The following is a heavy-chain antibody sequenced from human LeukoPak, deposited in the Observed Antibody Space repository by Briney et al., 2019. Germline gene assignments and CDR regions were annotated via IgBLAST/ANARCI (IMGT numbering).Heavy chain of an antibody. CDR3: ARDRSSSWSAADY. V-gene: IGHV3-30-3*01. CDR2: ISYDGSNK. Sequence: GGSLRLSCAASGFTFSSYAMHWVRQAPGKGLEWVAVISYDGSNKYYADSVKGRFTISRDNAKNSLYLQMNSLRAEDTAVYYCARDRSSSWSAADYWGQGTLVTVSS. CDR1: GFTFSSYA. J-gene: IGHJ4*02. D-gene: IGHD6-13*01.